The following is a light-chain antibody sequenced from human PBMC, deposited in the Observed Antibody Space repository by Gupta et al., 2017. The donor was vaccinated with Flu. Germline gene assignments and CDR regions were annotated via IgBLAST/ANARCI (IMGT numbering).Light chain of an antibody. CDR3: QVWDSSSDLSYV. Sequence: SYVLTQPPSVSVAPGQTAKITCGGNNIGGKSVNGYQQKPGQAPVLVVYDDFDRPSGIPERFSGSNSGNTATLTISRVEAGDEADFYCQVWDSSSDLSYVFGSGTKVTVL. CDR2: DDF. CDR1: NIGGKS. V-gene: IGLV3-21*02. J-gene: IGLJ1*01.